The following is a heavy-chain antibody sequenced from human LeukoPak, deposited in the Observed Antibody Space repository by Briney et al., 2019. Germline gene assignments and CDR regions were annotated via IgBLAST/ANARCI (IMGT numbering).Heavy chain of an antibody. CDR2: IYYSGST. CDR1: GGSISSGDYY. Sequence: PSETLSLTCTVSGGSISSGDYYWSWIRQPPGKGLEWIGYIYYSGSTYYNPSLKRRVTISVDTSKNQFSLKLSSVTAADTAVYYCARVGYDIVVVPAAILYYYYYYMDVWGKGTTVTVSS. J-gene: IGHJ6*03. CDR3: ARVGYDIVVVPAAILYYYYYYMDV. V-gene: IGHV4-30-4*08. D-gene: IGHD2-2*01.